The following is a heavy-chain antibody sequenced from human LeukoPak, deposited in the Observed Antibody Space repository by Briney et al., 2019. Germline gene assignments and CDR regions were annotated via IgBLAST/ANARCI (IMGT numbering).Heavy chain of an antibody. D-gene: IGHD5-24*01. CDR2: VKQDGSEK. V-gene: IGHV3-7*04. Sequence: GGSLRLSCAAPGFTFSSYWMSWVRQAPGKGLEWVANVKQDGSEKYYVDSVKGRFTISRDNAKNSLYLQMNSLRAEDTAVYYCARGMATILDYWGQGTLVTVSS. J-gene: IGHJ4*02. CDR1: GFTFSSYW. CDR3: ARGMATILDY.